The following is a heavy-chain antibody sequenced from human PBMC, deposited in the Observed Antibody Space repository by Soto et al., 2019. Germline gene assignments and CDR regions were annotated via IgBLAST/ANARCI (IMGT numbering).Heavy chain of an antibody. J-gene: IGHJ4*02. CDR1: GFTFGDYA. Sequence: HPGGSLRLSCTTSGFTFGDYAMGWFRQAPGKGLEWVSFIRAKAYGGATAYAASVKGRFTISRDDSKSIAYLQMDSLITEDTGVYYCARDSISRVAGFDSWGQGTPVTVSS. V-gene: IGHV3-49*03. D-gene: IGHD6-19*01. CDR2: IRAKAYGGAT. CDR3: ARDSISRVAGFDS.